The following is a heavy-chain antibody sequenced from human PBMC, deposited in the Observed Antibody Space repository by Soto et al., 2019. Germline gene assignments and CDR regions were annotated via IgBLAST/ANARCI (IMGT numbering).Heavy chain of an antibody. V-gene: IGHV3-7*03. Sequence: GGSLRLSCAASGFTFSSYWMSWVRQAPGKGLEWVANIKQDGSEKYYVDSVKGRFTISRDNAKNSLYLQMNSLRAEDTAVYYCARDPLSIAARPVGAFDIWGQGTMATVSS. CDR3: ARDPLSIAARPVGAFDI. J-gene: IGHJ3*02. CDR2: IKQDGSEK. D-gene: IGHD6-6*01. CDR1: GFTFSSYW.